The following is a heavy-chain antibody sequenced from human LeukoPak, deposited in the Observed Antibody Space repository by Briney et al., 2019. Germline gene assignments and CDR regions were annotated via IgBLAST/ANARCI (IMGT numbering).Heavy chain of an antibody. V-gene: IGHV3-11*01. CDR3: AKEDLLHDAFDI. D-gene: IGHD2/OR15-2a*01. CDR2: ISSSGSTI. CDR1: GFTFSDYY. Sequence: GGSLRLSCAASGFTFSDYYMSWIRQAPGKGLEWVSYISSSGSTIYYADSVKGRFTISRDNSKNTLYLQMNSLRAEDTAVYYCAKEDLLHDAFDIWGQGTMVTVSS. J-gene: IGHJ3*02.